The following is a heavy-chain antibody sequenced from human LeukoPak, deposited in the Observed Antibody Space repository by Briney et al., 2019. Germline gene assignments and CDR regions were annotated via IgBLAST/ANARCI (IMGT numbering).Heavy chain of an antibody. J-gene: IGHJ6*03. CDR1: SGSISGYY. D-gene: IGHD1-1*01. Sequence: PSETLSLTCTVSSGSISGYYWSWIRQPPGKGLEWIGEINHSGSTNYNPSLKSRVTISVDTSKNQFSLKLSSVTAADTAVYYCARMGRAGTTFPYYYYYMDVWGKGTTVTVSS. V-gene: IGHV4-34*01. CDR3: ARMGRAGTTFPYYYYYMDV. CDR2: INHSGST.